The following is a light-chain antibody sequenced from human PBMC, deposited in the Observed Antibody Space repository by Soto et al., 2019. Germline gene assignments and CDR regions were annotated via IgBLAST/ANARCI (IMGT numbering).Light chain of an antibody. CDR2: GAS. CDR1: QSVSSN. J-gene: IGKJ1*01. Sequence: ELVMTQSPATLSVSPGERATLSCRASQSVSSNLAWYQQKPGQAPRLLIYGASTRATGIPARFSGIGSGTDLTLTISSLEPEDCAVYDGQQRSNWPWTFGQGTKVDIK. V-gene: IGKV3-11*01. CDR3: QQRSNWPWT.